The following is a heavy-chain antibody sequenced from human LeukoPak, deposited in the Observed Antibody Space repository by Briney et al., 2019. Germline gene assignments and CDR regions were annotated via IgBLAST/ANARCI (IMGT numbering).Heavy chain of an antibody. CDR3: AADSSGSIYFDY. V-gene: IGHV4-38-2*02. D-gene: IGHD3-22*01. J-gene: IGHJ4*02. CDR2: IYHGGNT. Sequence: SETLSLTCTVSGYSISSGYYWGWIRQPPGKGLEWIASIYHGGNTYYNPSLESRVTISVDTSKNQFSLKLSSVTAADTAVYYCAADSSGSIYFDYWGQGTLVTVSS. CDR1: GYSISSGYY.